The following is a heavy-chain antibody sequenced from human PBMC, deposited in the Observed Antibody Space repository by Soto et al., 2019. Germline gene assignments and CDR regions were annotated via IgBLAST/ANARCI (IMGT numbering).Heavy chain of an antibody. CDR2: ISYDGTNK. D-gene: IGHD7-27*01. V-gene: IGHV3-30-3*01. Sequence: QVQLVESGGCVVQPGRSLRLSCAASGFSFSISPMHWVRQAPGKGPEWVALISYDGTNKFYADSVKGRFTISRDNSKSTLYLQVDSLRPEDAAVYYCARDPKTSGGQNWAFNYFDSWGQGTLVTVSS. CDR3: ARDPKTSGGQNWAFNYFDS. J-gene: IGHJ4*02. CDR1: GFSFSISP.